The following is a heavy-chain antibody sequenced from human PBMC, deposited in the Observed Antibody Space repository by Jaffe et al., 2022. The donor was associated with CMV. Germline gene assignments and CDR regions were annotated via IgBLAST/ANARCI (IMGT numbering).Heavy chain of an antibody. CDR3: ARGLFNIAAAGTHVGGWFDP. CDR1: GGSISSSNW. D-gene: IGHD6-13*01. V-gene: IGHV4-4*02. CDR2: IYHSGST. J-gene: IGHJ5*02. Sequence: QVQLQESGPGLVKPSGTLSLTCAVSGGSISSSNWWSWVRQPPGKGLEWIGEIYHSGSTNYNPSLKSRVTISVDKSKNQFSLKLSSVTAADTAVYYCARGLFNIAAAGTHVGGWFDPWGQGTLVTVSS.